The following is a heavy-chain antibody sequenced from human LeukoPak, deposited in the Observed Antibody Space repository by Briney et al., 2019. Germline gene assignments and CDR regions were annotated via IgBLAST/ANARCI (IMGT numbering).Heavy chain of an antibody. D-gene: IGHD3-10*01. V-gene: IGHV3-30*02. CDR2: IRYDGSNK. CDR3: AKDSSNRGVRGVITY. Sequence: GGSPRLSCAASGFTFSSYGMHWVRQAPGKGLEWVAFIRYDGSNKYYADSVKGRFTISRDNSKNTLYLQMNSLRAEDTAVYYCAKDSSNRGVRGVITYWGQGTLVTVSS. J-gene: IGHJ4*02. CDR1: GFTFSSYG.